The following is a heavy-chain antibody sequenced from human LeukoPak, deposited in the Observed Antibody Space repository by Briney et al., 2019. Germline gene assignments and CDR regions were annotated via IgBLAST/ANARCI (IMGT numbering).Heavy chain of an antibody. J-gene: IGHJ4*02. Sequence: KPGGSLRLSCAASGFAFSNQAMGWVRQAPGKGLEWVSSISSSSSYIYYADSVKGRFTISRDNAKNSLYLQMNSLRAEDTAVYYCARDETTEESVFDYWGQGTLVTVSS. CDR3: ARDETTEESVFDY. CDR1: GFAFSNQA. CDR2: ISSSSSYI. V-gene: IGHV3-21*01. D-gene: IGHD4-11*01.